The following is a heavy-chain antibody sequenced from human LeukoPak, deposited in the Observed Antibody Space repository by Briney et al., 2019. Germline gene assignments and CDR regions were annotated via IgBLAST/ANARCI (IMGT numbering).Heavy chain of an antibody. Sequence: PSETLSLTCTVSGGSISSSSYYWGWIRQPPGKGLEWIGSIYYSGSTYYNPSLKSRVTISVDTSKNQFSLKLSSVTAADTAVYYCASVERYRTNFRDYYYMDVWGKGTTVTVSS. V-gene: IGHV4-39*01. CDR1: GGSISSSSYY. CDR3: ASVERYRTNFRDYYYMDV. CDR2: IYYSGST. J-gene: IGHJ6*03. D-gene: IGHD1-1*01.